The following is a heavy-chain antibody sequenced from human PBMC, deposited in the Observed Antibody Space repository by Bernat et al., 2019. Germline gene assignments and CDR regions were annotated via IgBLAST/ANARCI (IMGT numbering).Heavy chain of an antibody. V-gene: IGHV3-30-3*01. J-gene: IGHJ4*02. Sequence: QVQLVESGGGVVQPGRSLRLSCAASGFTFSSYAMHWVRQAPGKGLEWVAVISYDGSNKYYADSVKGRFTISRDNSKNTLYLQMNSLRAEDTAVYYCARDSSSSLYSPLGYWGQGTLVTVSS. D-gene: IGHD6-13*01. CDR2: ISYDGSNK. CDR3: ARDSSSSLYSPLGY. CDR1: GFTFSSYA.